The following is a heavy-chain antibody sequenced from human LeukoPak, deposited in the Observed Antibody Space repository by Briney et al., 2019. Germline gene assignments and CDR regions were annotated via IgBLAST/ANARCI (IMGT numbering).Heavy chain of an antibody. V-gene: IGHV4-4*07. Sequence: SETLSLTCTVSGGSISSYCWTWIRQSAGKGLEWIGRINTSGGTNYNPSLKSRVTISVDTSKNQFSLKLSSVTAADTAVYYCARGPLSSSWYYFDYWGQGTLVTVSS. CDR2: INTSGGT. J-gene: IGHJ4*02. D-gene: IGHD6-13*01. CDR1: GGSISSYC. CDR3: ARGPLSSSWYYFDY.